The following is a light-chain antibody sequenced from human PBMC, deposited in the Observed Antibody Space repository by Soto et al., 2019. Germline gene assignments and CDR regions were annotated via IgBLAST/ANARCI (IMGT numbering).Light chain of an antibody. V-gene: IGLV2-11*01. CDR1: SSYVGVYNY. Sequence: QSALTQPRSVSGSPGQSVTISCTGTSSYVGVYNYVSWYQQHPGKAPKLIIYDVTKRPSGVPDRFSGSKSANTASLIISGLQAADEAEYYCCCCSYADSSSFRVLFGGGTKLTVL. CDR2: DVT. J-gene: IGLJ2*01. CDR3: CSYADSSSFRVL.